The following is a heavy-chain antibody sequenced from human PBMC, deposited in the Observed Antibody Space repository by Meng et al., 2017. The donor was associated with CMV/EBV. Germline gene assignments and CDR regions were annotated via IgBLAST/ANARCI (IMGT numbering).Heavy chain of an antibody. J-gene: IGHJ6*01. D-gene: IGHD3-16*01. V-gene: IGHV5-51*01. CDR2: IYPGYSDT. CDR1: GYSFTSYW. Sequence: GESLKVSCKGSGYSFTSYWIGWVRQMPGKGLEWMGIIYPGYSDTRYSPSFQGQVTISADKSISTAYLQWSSLKASDTAMYYFARHGGEYDYVWGSRSMYYYYGMDVWGQGTTVTVSS. CDR3: ARHGGEYDYVWGSRSMYYYYGMDV.